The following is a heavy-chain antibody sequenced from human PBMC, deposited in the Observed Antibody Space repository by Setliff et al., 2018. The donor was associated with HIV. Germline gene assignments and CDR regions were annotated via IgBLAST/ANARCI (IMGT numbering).Heavy chain of an antibody. CDR3: ARGLNYYGSGSYLPLGY. CDR2: IDHSGST. Sequence: SETLSLTCAVYGGSFNDYYWTWIRQPPGKGLEWIGEIDHSGSTKYHASLKSRVTISIDTSKNQISLKLSSVTAADTAVYYCARGLNYYGSGSYLPLGYWGQGTQVTVSS. J-gene: IGHJ4*02. V-gene: IGHV4-34*01. CDR1: GGSFNDYY. D-gene: IGHD3-10*01.